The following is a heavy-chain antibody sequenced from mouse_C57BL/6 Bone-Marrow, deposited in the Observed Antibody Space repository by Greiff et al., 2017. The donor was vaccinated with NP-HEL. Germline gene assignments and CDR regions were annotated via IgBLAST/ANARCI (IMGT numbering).Heavy chain of an antibody. J-gene: IGHJ4*01. CDR1: GFSLSTFGMG. CDR2: IWWDDDK. D-gene: IGHD1-1*01. Sequence: QVTLKVSGPGILQPSQTLSLTCSFSGFSLSTFGMGVGWIRQPSGKGLEWLAHIWWDDDKYYNPALKSRLTISKDTSKNQVFLKIANVDTADTATYYCARRISLITTVGEGCAMDYWGQGTSVTVSS. V-gene: IGHV8-8*01. CDR3: ARRISLITTVGEGCAMDY.